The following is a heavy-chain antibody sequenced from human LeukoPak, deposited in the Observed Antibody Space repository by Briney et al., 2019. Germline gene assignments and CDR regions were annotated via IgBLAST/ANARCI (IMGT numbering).Heavy chain of an antibody. D-gene: IGHD4-17*01. CDR2: INHSGST. Sequence: SETLSLTCAVYGGSFSGYYWSWIRQPPGKGLEWIGEINHSGSTNYNPSLKSRVTISVDTSKNQFSLKLSSVTAADTAVYYCARVHGDYYFDYWGKGNLVTVSS. J-gene: IGHJ4*02. CDR3: ARVHGDYYFDY. V-gene: IGHV4-34*01. CDR1: GGSFSGYY.